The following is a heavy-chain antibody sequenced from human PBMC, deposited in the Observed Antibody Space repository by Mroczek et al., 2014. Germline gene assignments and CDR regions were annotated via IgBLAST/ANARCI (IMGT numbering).Heavy chain of an antibody. CDR1: GYTFTSYG. Sequence: SGAEVRSLGPSVKVSCKASGYTFTSYGISWVRQAPGQGLEWMGWISAYNGNTNYAQKLQGRVTMTTDTSTSTAYMELRSLRSDDTAVYYCAREGEIVVVPAAHTPYYYYGMDVWGQGTTVTVSS. CDR3: AREGEIVVVPAAHTPYYYYGMDV. D-gene: IGHD2-2*01. J-gene: IGHJ6*02. CDR2: ISAYNGNT. V-gene: IGHV1-18*01.